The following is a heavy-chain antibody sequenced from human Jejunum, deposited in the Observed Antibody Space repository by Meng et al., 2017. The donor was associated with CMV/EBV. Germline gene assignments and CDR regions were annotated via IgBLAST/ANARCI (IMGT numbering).Heavy chain of an antibody. Sequence: TVSLPCGVYGGSVSDYNWSGFRQTPGKGLGWIEEIIRDGATSYNPSLNSQLTISIDTSKNQLSLKVTSVTAADTAIYCCARGVGDYWGQGTLVTVSS. CDR1: GGSVSDYN. J-gene: IGHJ4*02. D-gene: IGHD1-26*01. V-gene: IGHV4-34*01. CDR2: IIRDGAT. CDR3: ARGVGDY.